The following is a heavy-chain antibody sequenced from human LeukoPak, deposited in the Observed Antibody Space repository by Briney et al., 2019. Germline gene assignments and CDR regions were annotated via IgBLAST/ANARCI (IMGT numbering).Heavy chain of an antibody. CDR2: ISVSGNT. CDR3: AKGPLWLPSGY. V-gene: IGHV3-23*01. D-gene: IGHD3-16*01. CDR1: GFTLSSYA. Sequence: GGSLRLSCAASGFTLSSYAMSWVRQGPGKGLEWVSAISVSGNTYHADSVKGRFTISRDSSKNTLYLQMNSLRAGDAAVYYCAKGPLWLPSGYWGQGTLVTVSS. J-gene: IGHJ4*02.